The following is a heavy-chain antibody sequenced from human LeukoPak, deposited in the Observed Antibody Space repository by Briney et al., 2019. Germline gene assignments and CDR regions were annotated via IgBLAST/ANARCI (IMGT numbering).Heavy chain of an antibody. CDR2: IYDSVFT. CDR1: GGSISSYY. J-gene: IGHJ5*02. Sequence: SETLSLTCTVSGGSISSYYWSWIRQPPGKGLEWIGYIYDSVFTKYNPSLKSRVTISVDTSKSQFSLRLSSVTAADTTVYYSAIKSSQLWYNWFDPWGQGTLVTVSS. CDR3: AIKSSQLWYNWFDP. V-gene: IGHV4-59*08. D-gene: IGHD5-18*01.